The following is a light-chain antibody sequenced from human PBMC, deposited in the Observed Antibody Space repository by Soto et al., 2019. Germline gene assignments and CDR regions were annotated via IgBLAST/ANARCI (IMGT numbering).Light chain of an antibody. Sequence: QSVLTQPPSASGTPGQSVTISCSGSTSNIGRSTVSWYQQFPGAAHKLLIYSNTQRPLGVPVRFSGSKSDTSASLAISGLQSEDEADYYCAKWNDGDFVFGIGRRVTVL. J-gene: IGLJ1*01. CDR1: TSNIGRST. V-gene: IGLV1-44*01. CDR2: SNT. CDR3: AKWNDGDFV.